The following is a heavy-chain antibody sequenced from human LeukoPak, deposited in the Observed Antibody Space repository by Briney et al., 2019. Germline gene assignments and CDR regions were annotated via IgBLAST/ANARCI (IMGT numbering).Heavy chain of an antibody. CDR1: GFTFSSYA. J-gene: IGHJ4*02. D-gene: IGHD3/OR15-3a*01. V-gene: IGHV3-15*04. CDR2: IDSRFGTGAV. CDR3: TTNWSGLG. Sequence: NPGGSLRLSCAASGFTFSSYAMSWVRQAPGKGLEWVGNIDSRFGTGAVTYAAHVRGRFTISRDDAKNTLYVQMNSLKTEDTAVYYCTTNWSGLGGGQGTLVTVSS.